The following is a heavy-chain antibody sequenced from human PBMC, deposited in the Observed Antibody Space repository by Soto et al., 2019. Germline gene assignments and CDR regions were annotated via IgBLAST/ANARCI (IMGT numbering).Heavy chain of an antibody. Sequence: EVQLVESGGDLVRPGGSLRLSCTVSGFSISSYWMTWVRQAPGKGLEWVANIKDDGSEKNYADAVRGRFTMFRDDVKNSLYLQMNSLRVEDTAVYYCARDPTTYNNGGYWYEVLDMWGHWTTVTVS. D-gene: IGHD1-1*01. CDR1: GFSISSYW. CDR2: IKDDGSEK. CDR3: ARDPTTYNNGGYWYEVLDM. V-gene: IGHV3-7*01. J-gene: IGHJ3*02.